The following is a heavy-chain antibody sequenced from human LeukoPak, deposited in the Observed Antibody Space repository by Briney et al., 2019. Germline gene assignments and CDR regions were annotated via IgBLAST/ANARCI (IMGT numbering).Heavy chain of an antibody. Sequence: PGGSLRLSCAASGFTFSTYAMSWVRQAPGKGLEWVSGISGSGGSTYFADSVKGRFTISRDNSKNTLFLLMNSLRAEDTAVYYCAKAPDEQWLPQYWGQGTLVTVSS. J-gene: IGHJ4*02. CDR1: GFTFSTYA. V-gene: IGHV3-23*01. CDR3: AKAPDEQWLPQY. CDR2: ISGSGGST. D-gene: IGHD6-19*01.